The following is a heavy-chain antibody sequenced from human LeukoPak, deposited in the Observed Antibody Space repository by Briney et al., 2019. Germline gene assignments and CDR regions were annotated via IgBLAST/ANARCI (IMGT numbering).Heavy chain of an antibody. D-gene: IGHD3-10*01. CDR2: IKQDGSAR. V-gene: IGHV3-7*01. Sequence: PGGSLRLSCADSGVTFSNYWMTWVRQAPGKGLEWVANIKQDGSARYYVDSVKGRFTISRDSAKNSLFLQMNSLRAEDAAVYYCAGYSSRSGGLDVWGQGTTVTVSS. CDR1: GVTFSNYW. CDR3: AGYSSRSGGLDV. J-gene: IGHJ6*02.